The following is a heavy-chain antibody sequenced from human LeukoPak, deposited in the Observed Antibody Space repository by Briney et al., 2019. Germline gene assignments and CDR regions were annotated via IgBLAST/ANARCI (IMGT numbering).Heavy chain of an antibody. J-gene: IGHJ3*02. D-gene: IGHD5-18*01. CDR2: ISSSSSYI. CDR1: GFTFSSYS. V-gene: IGHV3-21*01. Sequence: GGSLRLSCAASGFTFSSYSMNWVRQAPGKGLEWVSSISSSSSYIYYADSVKGRFTISRDNAKNSLYLQMNSLRAEDTAVYYCARKLRYSYDYHSRARGAFDIWGQGTMVTVSS. CDR3: ARKLRYSYDYHSRARGAFDI.